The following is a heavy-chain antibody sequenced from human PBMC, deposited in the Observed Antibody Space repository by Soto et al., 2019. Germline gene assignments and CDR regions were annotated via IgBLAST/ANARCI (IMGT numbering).Heavy chain of an antibody. V-gene: IGHV5-51*01. CDR1: GYSFTNYW. Sequence: GESLKISCKGSGYSFTNYWIGWVRQMPGKGLEWMGIIYPADSDTTYSPSFQGQVTISADRSISTAYLQWSSLKASDTAMYYCARGHQYGDPSWFAPWGQGTLVTVSS. J-gene: IGHJ5*02. CDR2: IYPADSDT. CDR3: ARGHQYGDPSWFAP. D-gene: IGHD2-21*02.